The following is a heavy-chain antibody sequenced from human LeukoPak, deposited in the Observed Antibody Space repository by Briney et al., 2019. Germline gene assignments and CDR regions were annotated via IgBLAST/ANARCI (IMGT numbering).Heavy chain of an antibody. CDR2: IIPILGIA. V-gene: IGHV1-69*04. J-gene: IGHJ4*02. CDR3: ARSTDLFYFDY. D-gene: IGHD3-3*01. Sequence: ASVKVSCKASGGTFSSYAISWVRQAPGQGLEWMGRIIPILGIANYAQKFQGRVTITADKSTSTAYMELSSLRSEDTAVYYCARSTDLFYFDYWGQGTLATVSS. CDR1: GGTFSSYA.